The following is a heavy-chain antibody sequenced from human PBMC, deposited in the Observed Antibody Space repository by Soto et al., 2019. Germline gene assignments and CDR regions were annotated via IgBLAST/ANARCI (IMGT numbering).Heavy chain of an antibody. CDR2: ITSKSAGETT. V-gene: IGHV3-15*01. CDR3: YTEHTLFMAH. CDR1: GFTFSNAW. J-gene: IGHJ4*02. Sequence: EAQLVESGGGLVTPGESLRLSCVASGFTFSNAWMSWVRLAPGKGLEWIGRITSKSAGETTAYAAPVTGRFTVSRDDLKNTLYLQVNSLKTEDTGIYDCYTEHTLFMAHWGQGTLVTVSS.